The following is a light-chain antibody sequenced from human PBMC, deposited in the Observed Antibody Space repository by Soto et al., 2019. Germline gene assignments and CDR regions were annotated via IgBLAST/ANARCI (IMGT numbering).Light chain of an antibody. CDR3: QHYNTYTWT. CDR2: DAS. Sequence: IQRTQSPSTLSASIGDRVTITCRASQNINRRLAWYQKKPGKDPNLLIYDASSLESGVPARFSGGGSGTEFNLTISRLQTDDFATYECQHYNTYTWTFGQGTKVDIK. CDR1: QNINRR. V-gene: IGKV1-5*01. J-gene: IGKJ1*01.